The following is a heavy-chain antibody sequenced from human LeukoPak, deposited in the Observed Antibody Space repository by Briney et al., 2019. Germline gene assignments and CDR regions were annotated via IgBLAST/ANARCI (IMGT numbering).Heavy chain of an antibody. CDR1: GGTFSSYA. Sequence: GASVKVSCKASGGTFSSYAISWVRQAPGQGLEWMGGIIPIFGTANYAQKFQGRVTITADKSTSTAYMELSSLRSEDTAVYYCARVPSPYYYYYYMDVWGKGTTVTVSS. CDR3: ARVPSPYYYYYYMDV. V-gene: IGHV1-69*06. J-gene: IGHJ6*03. CDR2: IIPIFGTA. D-gene: IGHD6-6*01.